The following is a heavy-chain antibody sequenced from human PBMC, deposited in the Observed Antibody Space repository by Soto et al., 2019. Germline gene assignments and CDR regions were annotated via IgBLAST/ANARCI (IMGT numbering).Heavy chain of an antibody. J-gene: IGHJ4*02. CDR3: ARSITIFGDEFDY. CDR1: GFTFSSYA. Sequence: GGSLRLSCAASGFTFSSYAMHWVRQAPGKGLEWVAVIIYDGSNKYHAESVKGRFTISRDNSKNMLYLQMNSLRAEDTAVYYCARSITIFGDEFDYWGQGTLVTVSS. CDR2: IIYDGSNK. D-gene: IGHD3-3*01. V-gene: IGHV3-30-3*01.